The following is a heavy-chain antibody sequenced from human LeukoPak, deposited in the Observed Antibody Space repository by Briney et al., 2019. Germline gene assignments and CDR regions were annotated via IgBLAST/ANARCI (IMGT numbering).Heavy chain of an antibody. D-gene: IGHD3-22*01. CDR1: GFTFSSYA. CDR3: AKGGYYYDSSGYYGR. V-gene: IGHV3-23*01. J-gene: IGHJ4*02. CDR2: ISGTGDST. Sequence: GGSLRLSCAASGFTFSSYAMSWVRQAPGKGLEWVSAISGTGDSTYYADSVKGRFTISRDNSKNTLYLQMNSPRVEDTAVYYCAKGGYYYDSSGYYGRWGQGTLVTVSS.